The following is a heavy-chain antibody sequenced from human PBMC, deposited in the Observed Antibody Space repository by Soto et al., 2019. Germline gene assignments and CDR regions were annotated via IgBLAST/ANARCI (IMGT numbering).Heavy chain of an antibody. Sequence: ASVKVSCKASGYTFTGYYMHWVRQAPGQGLEWMGWINPNSGGTNYAQKFQGWVTMTRDTSISTAYMELSRLRSDDTVVYYCARDQGYSPPQTYGMDAWGQGTTVTVSS. V-gene: IGHV1-2*04. CDR3: ARDQGYSPPQTYGMDA. CDR1: GYTFTGYY. CDR2: INPNSGGT. J-gene: IGHJ6*02. D-gene: IGHD6-13*01.